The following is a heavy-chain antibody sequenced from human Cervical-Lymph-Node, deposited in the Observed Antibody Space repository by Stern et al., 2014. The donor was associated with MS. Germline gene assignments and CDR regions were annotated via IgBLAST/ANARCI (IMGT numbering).Heavy chain of an antibody. J-gene: IGHJ4*02. CDR2: IAFDGSYK. CDR3: ASQYQVLYFDS. CDR1: GFRFRNFD. D-gene: IGHD2-2*01. V-gene: IGHV3-30*03. Sequence: QVQLVESGGGVVQPGRSLRLSCAASGFRFRNFDIHWVRQAPGKGLEWVAVIAFDGSYKHYADSVKGRFTVSRDVSENTLYLQMNSLRGEDTAVYYGASQYQVLYFDSWGQGTLVTVSS.